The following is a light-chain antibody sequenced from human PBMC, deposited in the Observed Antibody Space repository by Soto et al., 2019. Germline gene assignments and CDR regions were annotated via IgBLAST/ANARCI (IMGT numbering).Light chain of an antibody. CDR1: ETISAD. J-gene: IGKJ2*01. CDR3: QHYRNFPRT. V-gene: IGKV3-15*01. CDR2: AAS. Sequence: ISMTQSPPTLSVSPGGRVTLSCEASETISADLAWYHHRPGQAPRLLIYAASTRAPGVPARFSGSGSGTDFTLAIANLQPEDFGLYYCQHYRNFPRTFGQGTKLEIK.